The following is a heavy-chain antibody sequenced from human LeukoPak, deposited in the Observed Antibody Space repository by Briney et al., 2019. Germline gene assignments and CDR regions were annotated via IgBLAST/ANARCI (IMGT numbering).Heavy chain of an antibody. J-gene: IGHJ4*02. CDR3: AKDMVRGYYFDC. CDR1: GFSVTSYW. D-gene: IGHD3-10*01. CDR2: ISGSSDAT. V-gene: IGHV3-23*01. Sequence: GGSLRLSCGVSGFSVTSYWMSWVRQAPGKGLEWVSAISGSSDATFYADSVKGRFTVSRDNSKNTLYLQMNSLRAEDTAVYFCAKDMVRGYYFDCWGQGTLITVSS.